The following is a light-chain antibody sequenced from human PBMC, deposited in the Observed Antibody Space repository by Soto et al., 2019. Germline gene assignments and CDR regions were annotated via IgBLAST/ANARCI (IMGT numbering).Light chain of an antibody. CDR3: QQYNSYPLT. V-gene: IGKV1-5*03. CDR2: KAS. J-gene: IGKJ4*01. Sequence: DIQMTQSPSTLSASVGDRVTITCRASQSISYWLAWYQQKPEKAPNLLIYKASRLESGVPSRFSGSGSGTEFTRTISSLQPDDFATYYCQQYNSYPLTFAGGTKVEIK. CDR1: QSISYW.